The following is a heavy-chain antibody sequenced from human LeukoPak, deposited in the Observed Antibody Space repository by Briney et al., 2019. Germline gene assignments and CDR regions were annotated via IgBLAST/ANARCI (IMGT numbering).Heavy chain of an antibody. D-gene: IGHD2-2*02. CDR2: IRTKATNYAP. V-gene: IGHV3-73*01. CDR1: GFTFSDSP. CDR3: TREGCGATSCYTNDY. Sequence: PGGSLRLSCAASGFTFSDSPMHWVRQASGKGLEWVGRIRTKATNYAPAYAAWVKGRFTISRDDSKSTTYLQMNSLETEDTAVYYCTREGCGATSCYTNDYWGQGTLVTVSS. J-gene: IGHJ4*02.